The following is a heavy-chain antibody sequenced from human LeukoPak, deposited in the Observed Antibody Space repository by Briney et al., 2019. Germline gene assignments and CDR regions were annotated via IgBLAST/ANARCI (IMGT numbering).Heavy chain of an antibody. V-gene: IGHV1-24*01. J-gene: IGHJ3*02. CDR2: FDPEDGET. CDR3: ARGFASSSALDI. CDR1: GYTLTELS. Sequence: ASVKVSCKVSGYTLTELSMHWVRQAPGKGLEWMGGFDPEDGETIYAQKFQGRVTMTEDTSTDTAYMELRSLRSDDTAVYYCARGFASSSALDIWGQGTMVTVSS. D-gene: IGHD6-6*01.